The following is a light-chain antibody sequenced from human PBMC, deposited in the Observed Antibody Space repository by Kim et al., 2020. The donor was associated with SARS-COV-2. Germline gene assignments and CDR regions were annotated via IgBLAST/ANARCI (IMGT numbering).Light chain of an antibody. CDR2: DSS. CDR3: SAHTTSSTYV. Sequence: GQSVTISCTGTSSDVGGYNSVSWYQQHPGKAPKLMIYDSSGRASGVSNRFSGSQSGNTASLTISGLRAEDEADYYCSAHTTSSTYVFGSGTRVTVL. V-gene: IGLV2-14*03. CDR1: SSDVGGYNS. J-gene: IGLJ1*01.